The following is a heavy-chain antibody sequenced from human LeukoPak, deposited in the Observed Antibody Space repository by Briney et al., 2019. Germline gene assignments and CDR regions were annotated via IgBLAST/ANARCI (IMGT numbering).Heavy chain of an antibody. V-gene: IGHV3-21*01. CDR1: GFTFSSYS. D-gene: IGHD4-17*01. J-gene: IGHJ5*02. CDR2: ISSSSSSYI. CDR3: ARDTHDYGDYGLRRWFDP. Sequence: PGGSLRLSCAASGFTFSSYSMNWVRQAPGKGLEWVSSISSSSSSYIYYADSVKGRFTISRDNAKDSLYLQMNSLRAEDTAVYYCARDTHDYGDYGLRRWFDPWGQGTLVTVSS.